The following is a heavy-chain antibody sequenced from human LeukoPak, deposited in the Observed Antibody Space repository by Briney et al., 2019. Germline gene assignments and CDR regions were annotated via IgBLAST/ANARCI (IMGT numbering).Heavy chain of an antibody. J-gene: IGHJ5*02. CDR3: ARRGIAAAGDNWFDP. Sequence: GESLKISCKGSGYSSTSYWIGWVRQMPGKGLEWIGIIYPGDSDTRYSPSFQGQVTISADKSISTAYLQWSSLKASDTAMYYCARRGIAAAGDNWFDPWGQGTLVTVSS. CDR1: GYSSTSYW. CDR2: IYPGDSDT. V-gene: IGHV5-51*01. D-gene: IGHD6-13*01.